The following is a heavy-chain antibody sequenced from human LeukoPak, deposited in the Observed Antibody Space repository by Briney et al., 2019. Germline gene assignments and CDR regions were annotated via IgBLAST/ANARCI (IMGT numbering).Heavy chain of an antibody. CDR3: AKARHCTTATCASAAFDA. CDR2: ISNDGSEE. Sequence: GGSLRLSCAASGFTFNMHAMHWVRQAPGTGLEWVAVISNDGSEEYYADSVRGRFPVSRDNFKNTVYLQMNSLRPEDTAVYYCAKARHCTTATCASAAFDAWGQGTMVTVSS. V-gene: IGHV3-30-3*01. J-gene: IGHJ3*01. D-gene: IGHD6-6*01. CDR1: GFTFNMHA.